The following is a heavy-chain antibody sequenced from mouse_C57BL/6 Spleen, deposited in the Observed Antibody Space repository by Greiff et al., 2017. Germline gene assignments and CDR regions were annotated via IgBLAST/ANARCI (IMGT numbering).Heavy chain of an antibody. CDR1: GYSITSGYY. Sequence: VQLKESGPGLVKPSQSLSLTCSVTGYSITSGYYWNWIRQFPGNKLEWMGYISYDGSNNYYPSLKNRISITRDTSKNQFFLKLNSVTTEDTATYYCARLGITTVVAPYFDYWGQGTTLTVSS. J-gene: IGHJ2*01. D-gene: IGHD1-1*01. V-gene: IGHV3-6*01. CDR3: ARLGITTVVAPYFDY. CDR2: ISYDGSN.